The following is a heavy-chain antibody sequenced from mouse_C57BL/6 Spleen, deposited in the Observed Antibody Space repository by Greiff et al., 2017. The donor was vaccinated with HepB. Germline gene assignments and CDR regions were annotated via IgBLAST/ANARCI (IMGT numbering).Heavy chain of an antibody. CDR1: GYTFTSYW. V-gene: IGHV1-55*01. Sequence: QVQLQQPGAELVKPGASVKMSCKASGYTFTSYWITWVKQRPGQGLEWIGDIYPGIGSTNYNEKFKSKATLTVDTSSSTAYMQLSSLTSEDSAVYYGARIRDYCGSSLYYFDYWGQGTTLTVSS. CDR3: ARIRDYCGSSLYYFDY. J-gene: IGHJ2*01. CDR2: IYPGIGST. D-gene: IGHD1-1*01.